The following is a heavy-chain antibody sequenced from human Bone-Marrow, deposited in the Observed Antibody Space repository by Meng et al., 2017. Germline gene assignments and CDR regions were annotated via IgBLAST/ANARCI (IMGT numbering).Heavy chain of an antibody. CDR2: IYHSGST. CDR1: GYSISSGYY. J-gene: IGHJ4*02. V-gene: IGHV4-38-2*02. D-gene: IGHD2-15*01. Sequence: GSLRLSCAVSGYSISSGYYWGWIRQPPGKGLEWIGSIYHSGSTYYNPSLKSRVTISVDTSKNQFSLKLSSVTAADTAVYYCARDGVVVAATTFDYWGQGTLVTSPQ. CDR3: ARDGVVVAATTFDY.